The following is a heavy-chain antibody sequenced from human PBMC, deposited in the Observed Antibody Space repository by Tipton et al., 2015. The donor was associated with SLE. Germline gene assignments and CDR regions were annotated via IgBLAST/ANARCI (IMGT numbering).Heavy chain of an antibody. CDR2: INHSGST. CDR3: ARIQGRDGYNYDY. J-gene: IGHJ4*02. Sequence: TLSLTCAVYGGSFSGYYWSWIRQPPGKGLEWIGEINHSGSTNYNPSLKSRVTISVDTSKNQFSLKLSSVTAADTAVYYCARIQGRDGYNYDYWGQGTLVTVSS. CDR1: GGSFSGYY. V-gene: IGHV4-34*01. D-gene: IGHD5-24*01.